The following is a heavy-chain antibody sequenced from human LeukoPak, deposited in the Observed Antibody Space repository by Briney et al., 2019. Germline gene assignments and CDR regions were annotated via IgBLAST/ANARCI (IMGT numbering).Heavy chain of an antibody. CDR3: AKEEYSSVRGAFDI. V-gene: IGHV3-23*01. CDR2: ISGPGGAT. J-gene: IGHJ3*02. D-gene: IGHD6-19*01. CDR1: GFTFSNYA. Sequence: PGGSLRLSCAASGFTFSNYAMSWVRQAPGKGLEWVSTISGPGGATFYADSVKGRFTISRDNSKNTLYLQMNSPRVEDTAVYYCAKEEYSSVRGAFDIWGQGTMVTVSS.